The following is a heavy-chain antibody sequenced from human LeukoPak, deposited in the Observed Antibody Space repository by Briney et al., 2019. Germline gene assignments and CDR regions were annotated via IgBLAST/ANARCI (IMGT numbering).Heavy chain of an antibody. CDR3: ARTGLVRFFDY. Sequence: GGSLRLSCAASGLTFSSYWMSWVRQAPGKGLEWVANIKHDGSEKYYVDSVKGRFTISRDNAKNSLYLQMNSLRAEDTAVYYCARTGLVRFFDYWGQGTLVTVSS. J-gene: IGHJ4*02. V-gene: IGHV3-7*01. CDR2: IKHDGSEK. D-gene: IGHD6-19*01. CDR1: GLTFSSYW.